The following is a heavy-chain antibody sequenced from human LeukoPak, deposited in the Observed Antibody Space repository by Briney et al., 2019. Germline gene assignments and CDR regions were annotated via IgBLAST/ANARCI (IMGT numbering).Heavy chain of an antibody. V-gene: IGHV3-48*03. CDR1: GFTFSSYE. D-gene: IGHD6-19*01. CDR3: AKDREQWLVHPYKFDY. J-gene: IGHJ4*02. CDR2: ISNGGTSI. Sequence: PGGSLRLSCAASGFTFSSYEMNWVRQAPGKGLEWVSYISNGGTSIYYADSVKGRFTISRDNAKNSLYLQVNSLRAEDTAVYYCAKDREQWLVHPYKFDYWGQGTLVTVSS.